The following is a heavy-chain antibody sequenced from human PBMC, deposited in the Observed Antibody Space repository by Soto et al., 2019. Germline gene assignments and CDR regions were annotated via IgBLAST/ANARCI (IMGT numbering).Heavy chain of an antibody. CDR2: IWYDGSNK. CDR1: GFSFSTYG. CDR3: ARDGYYGDHDPGFDY. J-gene: IGHJ4*02. Sequence: QVQLVESGGGVVQPGRSLRLSCAASGFSFSTYGMHWVRQAPGKGLEWVAVIWYDGSNKYYADSVKGRFTISRDNSKNTLYLQMNSLRVEDTAVYYCARDGYYGDHDPGFDYWGQGALVTASS. D-gene: IGHD4-17*01. V-gene: IGHV3-33*01.